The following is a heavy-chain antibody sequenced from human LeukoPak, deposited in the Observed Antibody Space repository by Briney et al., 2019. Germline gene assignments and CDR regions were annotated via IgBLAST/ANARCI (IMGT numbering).Heavy chain of an antibody. CDR2: ISSSSSYI. D-gene: IGHD6-19*01. Sequence: PGGSLRLSRAASGFTFSSYSMNWVRQAPGKGLEWVSSISSSSSYIYYADSVKGRFTISRDNAENSLYLQMNSLRAEDTAVYYCARDKHSSGLIDYWGQGTLVTVSS. CDR1: GFTFSSYS. V-gene: IGHV3-21*01. J-gene: IGHJ4*02. CDR3: ARDKHSSGLIDY.